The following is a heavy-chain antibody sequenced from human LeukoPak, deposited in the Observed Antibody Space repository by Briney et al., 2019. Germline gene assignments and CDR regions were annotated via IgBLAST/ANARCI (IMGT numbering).Heavy chain of an antibody. D-gene: IGHD1-7*01. CDR1: GGSISSSSYY. Sequence: SETLSLTCTVSGGSISSSSYYWGWIRQPPGTGLEWIGSIYYSGSTYYNPSLKSRVTISVDTSKNQFSLKLSSVTAADTAVYYCARVRNNWNYNWFDPWGQGTLVTVSS. V-gene: IGHV4-39*01. J-gene: IGHJ5*02. CDR3: ARVRNNWNYNWFDP. CDR2: IYYSGST.